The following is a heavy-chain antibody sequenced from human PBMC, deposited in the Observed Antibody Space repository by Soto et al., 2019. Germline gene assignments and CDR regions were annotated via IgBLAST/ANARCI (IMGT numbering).Heavy chain of an antibody. D-gene: IGHD3-10*01. CDR3: ARVRVGFAMVRGVIDY. V-gene: IGHV5-51*01. Sequence: GESLKISCKGSGYSFTSYWIGWVRQMPGKGLEWMGIIYPGDSDTRYSPSFQGQVTISADKSISTAYLQWSSLKASDTAMYYCARVRVGFAMVRGVIDYWGQGTLVTVSS. CDR2: IYPGDSDT. CDR1: GYSFTSYW. J-gene: IGHJ4*02.